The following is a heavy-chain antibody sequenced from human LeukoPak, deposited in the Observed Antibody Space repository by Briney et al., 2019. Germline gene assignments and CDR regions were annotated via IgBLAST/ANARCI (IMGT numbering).Heavy chain of an antibody. CDR2: IYTSGST. J-gene: IGHJ2*01. CDR1: GGSIRSYY. V-gene: IGHV4-4*07. CDR3: ARDHRGYYDSSGYLPYWYLDL. Sequence: SETLSLTCTVSGGSIRSYYWGWIRQPAGKGLEWIGRIYTSGSTNYNPSLKSRVTMSVDTSKNQFSLKLSSVTAADTAVYYCARDHRGYYDSSGYLPYWYLDLWGRGTLVTVSS. D-gene: IGHD3-22*01.